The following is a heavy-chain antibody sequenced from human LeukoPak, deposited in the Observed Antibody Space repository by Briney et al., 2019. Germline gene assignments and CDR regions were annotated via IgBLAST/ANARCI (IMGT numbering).Heavy chain of an antibody. CDR2: IIPIFGTA. Sequence: SVKVSCKASGGTFSNYAISWVRQAPGQGLEWMGGIIPIFGTANYAQKFQGRVTITADKSTSTAYMELSSLRSEDTAMYYCARDPAYRSSWYDPAGGFDIWGQGTMVTVSS. J-gene: IGHJ3*02. D-gene: IGHD6-13*01. CDR3: ARDPAYRSSWYDPAGGFDI. V-gene: IGHV1-69*06. CDR1: GGTFSNYA.